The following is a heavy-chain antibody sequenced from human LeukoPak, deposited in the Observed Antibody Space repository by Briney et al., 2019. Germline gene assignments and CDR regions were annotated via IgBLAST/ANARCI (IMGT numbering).Heavy chain of an antibody. CDR3: AREGRIGSGYHPLFDY. V-gene: IGHV4-30-2*01. CDR1: GGSISSGGYS. D-gene: IGHD3-22*01. CDR2: IYHSGST. J-gene: IGHJ4*02. Sequence: PSQTLSLTCAVSGGSISSGGYSWSWIRQPPGKGLEWIGYIYHSGSTYYNPSLKSRVTISVDRSKNQFSLKLSSVTAADTAVYYCAREGRIGSGYHPLFDYWGQGTLVTVSS.